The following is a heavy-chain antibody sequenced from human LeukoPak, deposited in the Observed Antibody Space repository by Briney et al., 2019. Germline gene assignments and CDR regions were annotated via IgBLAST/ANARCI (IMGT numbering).Heavy chain of an antibody. V-gene: IGHV4-39*07. CDR1: GGSISSSSYY. D-gene: IGHD3-16*02. Sequence: SETLSLTCTVSGGSISSSSYYWGWIRQPPGKGLEWIGSIYYSGSTYYNPSLKSRVTISVDTSKNQFSLKLSSVTAADTAVYYCARVRTESLGELSALDYWGQGTLVTVSS. CDR3: ARVRTESLGELSALDY. J-gene: IGHJ4*02. CDR2: IYYSGST.